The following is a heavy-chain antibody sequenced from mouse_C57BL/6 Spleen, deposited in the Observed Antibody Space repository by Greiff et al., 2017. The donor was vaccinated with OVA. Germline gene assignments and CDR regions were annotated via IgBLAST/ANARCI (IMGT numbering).Heavy chain of an antibody. D-gene: IGHD2-4*01. CDR3: ARSGDYERVWFAY. CDR1: GYAFTNYL. CDR2: INPGSGGT. V-gene: IGHV1-54*01. Sequence: VQLQQSGAELVRPGTSVKVSCKASGYAFTNYLIAWVKQRPGQGLEWIGVINPGSGGTNYNEKFKGKATLTADKSSSTAYMQLSSLTSEDSAVYFCARSGDYERVWFAYWGQGTLVTVSA. J-gene: IGHJ3*01.